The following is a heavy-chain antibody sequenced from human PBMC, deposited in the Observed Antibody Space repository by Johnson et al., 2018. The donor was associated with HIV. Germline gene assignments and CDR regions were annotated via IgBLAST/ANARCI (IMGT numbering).Heavy chain of an antibody. CDR2: ISGSGGST. CDR3: AREQIYNFWSGYSAFDI. J-gene: IGHJ3*02. V-gene: IGHV3-23*04. D-gene: IGHD3-3*01. CDR1: GFTFSSYA. Sequence: VQLVESGGGLVQPGGSLRLSCAASGFTFSSYAMSWVRQAPGKGLEWVSAISGSGGSTYYADSVKGRFTISRDNSKNTLYLQMKSLRAEDTAVYYCAREQIYNFWSGYSAFDIWGQGTMVTVSS.